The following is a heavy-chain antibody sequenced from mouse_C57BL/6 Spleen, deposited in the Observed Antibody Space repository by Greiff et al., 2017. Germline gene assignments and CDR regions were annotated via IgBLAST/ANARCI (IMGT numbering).Heavy chain of an antibody. CDR1: GYTFTSYW. CDR2: INPSNGGT. V-gene: IGHV1-53*01. Sequence: KPGASVKLSCKASGYTFTSYWMHWVKQRPGQGLEWIGNINPSNGGTNYNEKFKSKATLTVDKSSSTAYMQLSSLTSEDSAVYYCATLITTVVRDYWGQGTTLTVSS. CDR3: ATLITTVVRDY. J-gene: IGHJ2*01. D-gene: IGHD1-1*01.